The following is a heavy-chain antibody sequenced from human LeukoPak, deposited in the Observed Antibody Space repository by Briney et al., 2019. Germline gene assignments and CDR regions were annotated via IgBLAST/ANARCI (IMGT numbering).Heavy chain of an antibody. CDR3: VGYYYDSSGYYRVY. V-gene: IGHV4-39*01. Sequence: SETLSLTCTVSGGSISSSSYYWGWIRQPPGKGLEWIGSIYYSGSTYYNPSLKSRVTISVDTSKNQFSLKLSSVTAADTAVYYCVGYYYDSSGYYRVYWGQGTLVTVSS. CDR1: GGSISSSSYY. J-gene: IGHJ4*02. D-gene: IGHD3-22*01. CDR2: IYYSGST.